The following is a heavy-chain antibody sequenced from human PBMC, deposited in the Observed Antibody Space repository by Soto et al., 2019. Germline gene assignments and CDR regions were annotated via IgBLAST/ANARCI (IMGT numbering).Heavy chain of an antibody. CDR2: IYYSGST. CDR3: ARRYGALFDY. D-gene: IGHD4-17*01. V-gene: IGHV4-59*08. CDR1: GGSISSYY. Sequence: SATLSLTCTVSGGSISSYYWSWIRQPPGKGLEWIGYIYYSGSTNYNPSLKSRVTISVDTSKNQFSLKLSSVTAADTAVYYCARRYGALFDYWGQRTLVTVSS. J-gene: IGHJ4*02.